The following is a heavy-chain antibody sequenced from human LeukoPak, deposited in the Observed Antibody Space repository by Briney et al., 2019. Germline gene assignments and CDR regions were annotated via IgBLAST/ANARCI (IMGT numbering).Heavy chain of an antibody. Sequence: SETLSLTCTVSGGSISSYYWSWIRQSPGKGLEWIGYIYYSESTYYKPSLKGRVTISVDTSKNQFSLKLSSVTAADTAVYYCARGGYYGSGNDFRFDPWGQGTLVTVSS. CDR2: IYYSEST. V-gene: IGHV4-59*01. D-gene: IGHD3-10*01. CDR1: GGSISSYY. J-gene: IGHJ5*02. CDR3: ARGGYYGSGNDFRFDP.